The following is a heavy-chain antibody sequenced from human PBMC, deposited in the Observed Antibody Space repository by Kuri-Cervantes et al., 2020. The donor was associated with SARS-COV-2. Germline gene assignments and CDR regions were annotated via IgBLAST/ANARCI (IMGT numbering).Heavy chain of an antibody. D-gene: IGHD2-15*01. CDR1: GFSLSTSGMR. Sequence: SGPTLVKPTQALTLTCTFSGFSLSTSGMRVSWIRQPPGKALESLAHIDWNDEKFYTTSLRTRLTISKDTSENQVVLRLTNVDPVDTATYYCARFPTVVVPAATVVYYYYGLDVWGQGTTVTVSS. CDR3: ARFPTVVVPAATVVYYYYGLDV. V-gene: IGHV2-70*04. CDR2: IDWNDEK. J-gene: IGHJ6*02.